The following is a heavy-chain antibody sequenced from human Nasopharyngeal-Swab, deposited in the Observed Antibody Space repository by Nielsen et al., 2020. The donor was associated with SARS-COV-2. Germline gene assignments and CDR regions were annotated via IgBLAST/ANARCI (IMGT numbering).Heavy chain of an antibody. D-gene: IGHD6-19*01. V-gene: IGHV3-33*01. CDR3: ASDPPGIAVEIDY. Sequence: SLKISCAASGFTFSSYGMHWVRQAPGKGLEWVAVIWYDGSNKYYADSVKGRFTISRDNSKNTLYLQMNSLRAEDTAVYYCASDPPGIAVEIDYWGQGTLVTVSS. CDR2: IWYDGSNK. CDR1: GFTFSSYG. J-gene: IGHJ4*02.